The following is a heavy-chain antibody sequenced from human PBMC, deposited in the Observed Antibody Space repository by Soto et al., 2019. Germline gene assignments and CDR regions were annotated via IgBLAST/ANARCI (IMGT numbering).Heavy chain of an antibody. V-gene: IGHV3-23*01. CDR3: AKEHGGGISTITSFFDS. CDR1: GITFSNHA. CDR2: ISGSGTST. D-gene: IGHD5-12*01. J-gene: IGHJ4*02. Sequence: PGGSLRLSCAASGITFSNHALSWVRQAPGKGLEWVSGISGSGTSTYYAESVKGRFTISRDNSKNTLSLQMNSLRDDDTSVYYCAKEHGGGISTITSFFDSWGQGTPVTVSS.